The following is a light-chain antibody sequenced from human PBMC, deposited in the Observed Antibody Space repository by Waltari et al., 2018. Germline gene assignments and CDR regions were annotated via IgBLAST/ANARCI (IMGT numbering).Light chain of an antibody. V-gene: IGKV1-5*03. CDR3: QQYSSYLYS. Sequence: DIQMTQSPSTLSASVGDRVTITCRASQSLSGWLAWYQQKPGRAPKLLIYKTSTLESGVPSRFSGRASGTEFTLTISSLQPDDFATYYGQQYSSYLYSFGQGTKLEIK. J-gene: IGKJ2*03. CDR2: KTS. CDR1: QSLSGW.